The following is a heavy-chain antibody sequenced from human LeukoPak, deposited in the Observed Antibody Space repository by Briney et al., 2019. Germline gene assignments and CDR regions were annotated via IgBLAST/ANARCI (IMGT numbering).Heavy chain of an antibody. J-gene: IGHJ6*03. CDR2: INPNSGGT. D-gene: IGHD2-15*01. CDR1: GYTFTGYY. Sequence: GASVKVSCKASGYTFTGYYMHWVRQAPGQGLEWMGWINPNSGGTNYAQKFQGRVTMTRDTSISTAYMELSRLRSDDTAVYYCARDSGGYYYYYYMDVWGKGTTVTVSS. V-gene: IGHV1-2*02. CDR3: ARDSGGYYYYYYMDV.